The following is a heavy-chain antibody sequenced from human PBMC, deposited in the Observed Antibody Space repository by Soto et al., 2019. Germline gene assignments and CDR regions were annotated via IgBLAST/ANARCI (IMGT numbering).Heavy chain of an antibody. CDR2: IIPIFGTA. J-gene: IGHJ4*02. V-gene: IGHV1-69*06. D-gene: IGHD5-18*01. CDR1: GGTFSSYA. CDR3: ARETGYSYGPFFDY. Sequence: PSVKVSCKASGGTFSSYAISWVRQAPGQGLEWMGGIIPIFGTANYAQKFQGRVTITADKSTSTAYMELSSLRSEDTAVYYCARETGYSYGPFFDYWGQGTLVTVSS.